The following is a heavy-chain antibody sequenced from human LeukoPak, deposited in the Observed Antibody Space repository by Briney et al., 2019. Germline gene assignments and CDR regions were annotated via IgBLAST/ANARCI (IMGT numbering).Heavy chain of an antibody. J-gene: IGHJ4*02. CDR1: GFTVSSNY. CDR2: IYSGGST. Sequence: PGGSLRLSCAASGFTVSSNYMSWVRQAPGKGLEWFSVIYSGGSTYYADSVKGRFTISRDNSKNTLYLQMNSLRAEDTAVYYCARGYGSGSYYNYYFDYWGQGTLVTVSS. D-gene: IGHD3-10*01. CDR3: ARGYGSGSYYNYYFDY. V-gene: IGHV3-53*01.